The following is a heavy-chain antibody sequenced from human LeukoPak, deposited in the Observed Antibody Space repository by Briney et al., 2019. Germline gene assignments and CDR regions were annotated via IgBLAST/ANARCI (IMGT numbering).Heavy chain of an antibody. Sequence: SQTLSLTCTVSGGSISSGSYYWSWIRQPAGKRLEWIGRIYTSGSTNYNPSLKSRVTISVDTSKNQFSLKLSSVTAADTAVYYCARVDYDFWSGSYYYYYYMDVWGKGTTVTVSS. J-gene: IGHJ6*03. V-gene: IGHV4-61*02. CDR3: ARVDYDFWSGSYYYYYYMDV. CDR2: IYTSGST. CDR1: GGSISSGSYY. D-gene: IGHD3-3*01.